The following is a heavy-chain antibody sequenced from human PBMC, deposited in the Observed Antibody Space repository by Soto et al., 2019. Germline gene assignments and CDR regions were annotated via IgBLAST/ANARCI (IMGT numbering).Heavy chain of an antibody. CDR2: IYYSGST. D-gene: IGHD3-22*01. V-gene: IGHV4-30-4*01. J-gene: IGHJ1*01. Sequence: QVQLQESGPGLVKPSQTLSLTCTVSGGSISSGDYYWSWIRQPPGKGLEWIGYIYYSGSTYYNPSIKSRVTISVDTSKHQFSLKLSSVTAADTAVYYCARAFYDSSGYYWGDAEYFQHWGQGTLVTVSS. CDR3: ARAFYDSSGYYWGDAEYFQH. CDR1: GGSISSGDYY.